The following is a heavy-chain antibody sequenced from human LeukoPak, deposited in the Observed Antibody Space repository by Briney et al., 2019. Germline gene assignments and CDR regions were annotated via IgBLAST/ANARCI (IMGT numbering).Heavy chain of an antibody. Sequence: ASVKVSCKASGYTFTGYYMHWVRQAPGQGLEWMGWINPNSGGTNYAQKFRGRVTMTRDTSISTAYMELSRLRSDDTAVYYCAREVRSSTPGDIWGQGTMVTVSS. CDR2: INPNSGGT. CDR3: AREVRSSTPGDI. D-gene: IGHD2-2*01. V-gene: IGHV1-2*02. J-gene: IGHJ3*02. CDR1: GYTFTGYY.